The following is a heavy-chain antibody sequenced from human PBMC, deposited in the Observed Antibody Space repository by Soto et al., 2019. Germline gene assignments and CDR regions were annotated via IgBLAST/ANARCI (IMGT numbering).Heavy chain of an antibody. J-gene: IGHJ6*02. V-gene: IGHV1-3*01. D-gene: IGHD6-6*01. Sequence: ASVKVSCKASGYTFTSYAMHWVRQAPGQRLEWMGWINAGNGNTKYSQKFQGRVTITRDTSASTAYMELSSLRSEDTAVYYCARAYRSLPDSLGGMDVGGQGPKVTSP. CDR2: INAGNGNT. CDR1: GYTFTSYA. CDR3: ARAYRSLPDSLGGMDV.